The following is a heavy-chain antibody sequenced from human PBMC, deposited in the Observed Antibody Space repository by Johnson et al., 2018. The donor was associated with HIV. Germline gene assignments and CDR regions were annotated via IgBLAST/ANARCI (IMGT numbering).Heavy chain of an antibody. J-gene: IGHJ3*02. Sequence: QVQLVESGGGVVQPGRSLRLSCAASGFTFSSYAIHWVRQAPGKGLEWMAVISYDGSSQYYADSEKGRLTISRDNSKNTLYLQMNSLRTEDTAVYYCARDADGYNPYDAFDIWGQGTMVTVSS. CDR2: ISYDGSSQ. CDR1: GFTFSSYA. V-gene: IGHV3-30*04. CDR3: ARDADGYNPYDAFDI. D-gene: IGHD5-24*01.